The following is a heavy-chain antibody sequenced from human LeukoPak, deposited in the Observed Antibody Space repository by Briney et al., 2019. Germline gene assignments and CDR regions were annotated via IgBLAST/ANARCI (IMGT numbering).Heavy chain of an antibody. D-gene: IGHD1-26*01. CDR2: ISGGGGST. Sequence: GGSLRLSCAASGFTFSTYIINWVRQAPGKGLEWVSTISGGGGSTYYADSVKGRFTISRDNSENTLYLQVNSLRAEDTAVYYCAKGGKWDVTPFDYWGQGTLVTVSS. J-gene: IGHJ4*02. CDR1: GFTFSTYI. V-gene: IGHV3-23*01. CDR3: AKGGKWDVTPFDY.